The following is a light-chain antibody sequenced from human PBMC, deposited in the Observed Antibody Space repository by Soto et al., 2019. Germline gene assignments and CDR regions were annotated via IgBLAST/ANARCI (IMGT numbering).Light chain of an antibody. CDR1: SSDVGGYNY. V-gene: IGLV2-14*01. CDR3: SSYTNSATYV. Sequence: SALTQPASVSGSPGQSITISCTGTSSDVGGYNYVSWYQQHPGKAPKLMIYDVSNRPSGVSNRFSGSKSGSTASLTISGLQAEDEADYYCSSYTNSATYVFGTGTKLTVL. CDR2: DVS. J-gene: IGLJ1*01.